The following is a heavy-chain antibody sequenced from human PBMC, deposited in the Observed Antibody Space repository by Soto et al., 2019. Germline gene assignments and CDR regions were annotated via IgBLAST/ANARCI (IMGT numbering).Heavy chain of an antibody. D-gene: IGHD6-19*01. CDR3: ARDSLGIAVLGTGRSKNNWFDP. V-gene: IGHV4-34*02. J-gene: IGHJ5*02. Sequence: QVQLQQWGAGLLKPSETLSLTCAVYGGSFSGYYWSWIRQPPGKGLECIGKINHSGRTNYNPSLKSRVTISIDTSKNQFSLRLSSVTAADTAIYYCARDSLGIAVLGTGRSKNNWFDPWGQGTLVTVSS. CDR2: INHSGRT. CDR1: GGSFSGYY.